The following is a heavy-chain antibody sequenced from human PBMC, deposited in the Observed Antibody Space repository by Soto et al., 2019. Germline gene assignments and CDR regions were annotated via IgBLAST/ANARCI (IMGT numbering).Heavy chain of an antibody. CDR2: ISGSGGST. D-gene: IGHD2-15*01. CDR3: AKDAGDIVVVVAAIRHYAFDI. CDR1: GFTFSSYA. Sequence: PGGSLRLSCAASGFTFSSYAMSWVRQAPGKGLEWVSAISGSGGSTYYADSVKGRFTISRDNSKNTLYLQMNSLRAEDTAVYYCAKDAGDIVVVVAAIRHYAFDIWGQGTMVTVSS. V-gene: IGHV3-23*01. J-gene: IGHJ3*02.